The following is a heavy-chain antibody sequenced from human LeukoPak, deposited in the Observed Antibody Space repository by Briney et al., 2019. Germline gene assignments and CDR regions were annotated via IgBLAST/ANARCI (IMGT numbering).Heavy chain of an antibody. CDR2: IYTSGST. J-gene: IGHJ4*02. CDR3: ARDRDDYYDSSGYFDY. CDR1: GGSIRNNY. Sequence: SETLSLTCSVSGGSIRNNYWSWIRQPAGKGLEWIGRIYTSGSTNYNPSLKSRVTISVDTSKNQFSLKLSSVTAADTAVYYCARDRDDYYDSSGYFDYWGQGTLVTVSS. D-gene: IGHD3-22*01. V-gene: IGHV4-4*07.